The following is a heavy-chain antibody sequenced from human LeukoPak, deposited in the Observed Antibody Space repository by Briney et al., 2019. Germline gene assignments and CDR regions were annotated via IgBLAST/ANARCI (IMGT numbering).Heavy chain of an antibody. J-gene: IGHJ4*02. CDR2: IYHSGST. CDR3: ARLRFGELLG. V-gene: IGHV4-38-2*01. CDR1: GYSISSGYY. Sequence: SETLSLTCAVSGYSISSGYYWGWIRQPPGKGLEWIGSIYHSGSTYYNPSLKSRVTISVDTSKNQFSLKLSSVTAADPAVYYCARLRFGELLGWGQGTLVTVSS. D-gene: IGHD3-10*01.